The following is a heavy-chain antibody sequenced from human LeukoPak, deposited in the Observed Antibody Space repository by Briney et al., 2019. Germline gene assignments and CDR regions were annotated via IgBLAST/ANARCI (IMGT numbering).Heavy chain of an antibody. V-gene: IGHV3-48*03. Sequence: GGSLRLSCAASGLTFSSYEMNWVSQAPGKGLEWVSYISSSGTTIYYADSVKGRFTISRDNAKNSLYLQMNSLRAEDTAVYYCARALVEMAANYFDSWGQGTLVTVSS. J-gene: IGHJ4*02. CDR3: ARALVEMAANYFDS. CDR1: GLTFSSYE. CDR2: ISSSGTTI. D-gene: IGHD5-24*01.